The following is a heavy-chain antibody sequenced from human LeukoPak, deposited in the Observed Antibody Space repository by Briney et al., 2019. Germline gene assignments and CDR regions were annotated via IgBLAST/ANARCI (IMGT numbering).Heavy chain of an antibody. Sequence: GGSLRLSCAASGFIFNHHAMHWVRQAPGKGLEWVAVIWSDASNKFYADSVKGRFTISRDDSRKTVYLQMERMTAEDTAIYYCAKDAQRGFDYSNSLEYWGQGALVTVAS. CDR2: IWSDASNK. CDR1: GFIFNHHA. D-gene: IGHD4-11*01. V-gene: IGHV3-33*06. J-gene: IGHJ4*02. CDR3: AKDAQRGFDYSNSLEY.